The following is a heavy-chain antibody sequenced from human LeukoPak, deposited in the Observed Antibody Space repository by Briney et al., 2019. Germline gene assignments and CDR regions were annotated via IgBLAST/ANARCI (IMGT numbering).Heavy chain of an antibody. D-gene: IGHD1/OR15-1a*01. V-gene: IGHV3-74*01. J-gene: IGHJ5*02. CDR2: INGDGSDT. CDR1: GFTFSGYW. CDR3: ARDPRNKGFDP. Sequence: GGSLRLSCAASGFTFSGYWMHWARQSPGKGLVWVSCINGDGSDTRYADSVKGRFTISRDNAKNTLYMQMNSLRVEDTAVYYCARDPRNKGFDPWGQGTLVTVSS.